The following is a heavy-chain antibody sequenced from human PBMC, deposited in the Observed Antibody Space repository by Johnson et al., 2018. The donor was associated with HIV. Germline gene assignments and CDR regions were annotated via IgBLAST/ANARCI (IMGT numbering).Heavy chain of an antibody. D-gene: IGHD5-24*01. Sequence: VQLVESGGGVVQPGRSLRLSCAASGFTFSTYAMHWVRQAPGKGLEWVAVISYEGSNKYYADSVKGRCTIPRDNSKNTLYMQMNSLRDEDTAVYYCARGAMGAFDIWGQGTMVTVSS. J-gene: IGHJ3*02. CDR1: GFTFSTYA. CDR2: ISYEGSNK. V-gene: IGHV3-30*04. CDR3: ARGAMGAFDI.